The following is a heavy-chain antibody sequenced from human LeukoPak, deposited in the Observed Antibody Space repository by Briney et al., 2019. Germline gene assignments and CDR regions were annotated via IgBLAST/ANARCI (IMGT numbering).Heavy chain of an antibody. CDR1: GFTFSNAW. CDR2: IRSKTDGGTK. D-gene: IGHD3-22*01. Sequence: GGSLRLSCAASGFTFSNAWMSWVRQAPGKGLEWVGRIRSKTDGGTKDYAAPVKGRFTISRDDSKTTLYLQMNSLKTEDTAVYYCTTDWNYYDTDWGQGTLVTVSS. J-gene: IGHJ4*02. CDR3: TTDWNYYDTD. V-gene: IGHV3-15*01.